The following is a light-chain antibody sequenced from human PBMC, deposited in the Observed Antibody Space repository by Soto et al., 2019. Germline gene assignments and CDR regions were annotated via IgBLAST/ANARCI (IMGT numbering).Light chain of an antibody. CDR2: GVS. V-gene: IGKV3-20*01. Sequence: EIVLTQSPGTLSLSPGERATLSCRASQSVGSTFLAWYQQKPGQAPRLLIYGVSTRATVIPDRFSGSWSGTDFTLSISRLEPEDFAVYYCGQFGSSPPRTFGQGTKVEIK. CDR3: GQFGSSPPRT. J-gene: IGKJ1*01. CDR1: QSVGSTF.